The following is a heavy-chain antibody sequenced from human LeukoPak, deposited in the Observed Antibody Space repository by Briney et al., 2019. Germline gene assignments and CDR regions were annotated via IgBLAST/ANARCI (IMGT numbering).Heavy chain of an antibody. CDR2: IHNSGRT. CDR3: ARHGTISSESYFDY. Sequence: PSETLSLTCSVSGGSVSSYYWSWIRQSPGKGLEWIGYIHNSGRTNYNPSLKSRVTGFVGTSKNQVSLRLSSVTAADTAVYYCARHGTISSESYFDYWGQGALVTVSS. J-gene: IGHJ4*02. CDR1: GGSVSSYY. V-gene: IGHV4-59*08. D-gene: IGHD1-14*01.